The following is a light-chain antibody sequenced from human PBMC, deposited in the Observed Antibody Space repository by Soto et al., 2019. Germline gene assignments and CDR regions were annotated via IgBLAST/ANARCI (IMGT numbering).Light chain of an antibody. Sequence: QSALTQPASVSGSPGQSITISCTGTSSDVGGYNYVSWYQQHPGKAPKLMIYDVSNRPSGVPNRFSASKSGNTASLTISGLQAEDEADYYCRSYTSSSLNVFAPGAKLTVL. CDR2: DVS. J-gene: IGLJ1*01. V-gene: IGLV2-14*01. CDR3: RSYTSSSLNV. CDR1: SSDVGGYNY.